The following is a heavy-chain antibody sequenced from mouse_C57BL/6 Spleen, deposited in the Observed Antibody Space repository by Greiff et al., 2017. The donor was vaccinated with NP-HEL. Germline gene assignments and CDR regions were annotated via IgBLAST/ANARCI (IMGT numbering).Heavy chain of an antibody. CDR1: GYTFTSYW. CDR3: ARCYGSSYNGYFDV. Sequence: VQLQQSGAELAKPGASVKLSCKASGYTFTSYWMHWVKQRPGQGLEWIGYINPSSGYTKYNQKFKGKATLTADKSSSTAYMQLSSLTYEDSAVYYCARCYGSSYNGYFDVWGTGTTVTVSS. D-gene: IGHD1-1*01. J-gene: IGHJ1*03. V-gene: IGHV1-7*01. CDR2: INPSSGYT.